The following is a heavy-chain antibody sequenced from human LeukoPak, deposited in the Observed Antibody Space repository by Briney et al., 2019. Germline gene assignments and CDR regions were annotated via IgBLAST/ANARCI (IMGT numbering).Heavy chain of an antibody. J-gene: IGHJ3*02. V-gene: IGHV3-30-3*01. D-gene: IGHD3-22*01. Sequence: GGSPRLSCAASGFTFSSYAMHWVRQAPGKGLEWVAVISYDGSNKYYADSVKGRFTISRDNSKNTLYLQMNSLRAEDTAVYYWARGLGYDSSALLGGVFDIGGKGTMVTVSS. CDR1: GFTFSSYA. CDR3: ARGLGYDSSALLGGVFDI. CDR2: ISYDGSNK.